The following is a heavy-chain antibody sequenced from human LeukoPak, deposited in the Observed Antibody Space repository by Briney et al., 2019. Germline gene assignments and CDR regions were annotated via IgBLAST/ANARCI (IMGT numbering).Heavy chain of an antibody. J-gene: IGHJ5*02. Sequence: PSETLSLTCAVYGGSFSGYYWSWIRQPPGKGLEWIGEINHSGSTNYNPSLKSRVAISVDTSKNQFSLKLSSVTAADTAVYYCAIESLLYSSGLPWGQGTLVTVPS. CDR3: AIESLLYSSGLP. CDR1: GGSFSGYY. V-gene: IGHV4-34*01. D-gene: IGHD6-19*01. CDR2: INHSGST.